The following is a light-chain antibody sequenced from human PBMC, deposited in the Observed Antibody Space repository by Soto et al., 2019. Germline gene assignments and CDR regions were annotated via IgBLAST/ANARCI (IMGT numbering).Light chain of an antibody. V-gene: IGKV3-15*01. CDR3: QQYNNWPPWT. Sequence: EIVMTQSPATLSVSPGERATLSCRASQSVSSNLAWYQQKPGQAPRLLIYGASTSATGIPARFSGSGSGTYFTLTISSLQSEDFAVYYCQQYNNWPPWTFGQGTKVEIK. CDR1: QSVSSN. CDR2: GAS. J-gene: IGKJ1*01.